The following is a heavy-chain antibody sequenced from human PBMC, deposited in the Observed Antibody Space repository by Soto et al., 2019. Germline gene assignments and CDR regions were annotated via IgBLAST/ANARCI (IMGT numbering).Heavy chain of an antibody. J-gene: IGHJ2*01. CDR1: GFTFSSYW. V-gene: IGHV3-7*01. CDR2: IKQDGSEK. CDR3: ARENGIFDDDPTRFDL. D-gene: IGHD3-3*01. Sequence: EVQLVESGGGLVQPGGSLRLSCAASGFTFSSYWMSWVRQAPGKGLEWVANIKQDGSEKYYVDSVKGRFTISRDNAKNSLYLQMNSLRAEDTAVYYCARENGIFDDDPTRFDLWGRGTLVTVSS.